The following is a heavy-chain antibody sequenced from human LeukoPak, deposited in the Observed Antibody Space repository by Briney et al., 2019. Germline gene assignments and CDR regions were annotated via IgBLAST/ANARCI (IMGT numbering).Heavy chain of an antibody. CDR2: ISSSGSTI. CDR1: GFTFSSYE. V-gene: IGHV3-48*03. CDR3: AREGGSIRYFDY. J-gene: IGHJ4*02. Sequence: GGSLRLSCAASGFTFSSYEMNWVRQAPGKGLEWVSYISSSGSTIYYADSVKGRFTISRDNAKNSLYLQMNSLRAEDAAVYYCAREGGSIRYFDYWGQGTLVTVSS. D-gene: IGHD1-26*01.